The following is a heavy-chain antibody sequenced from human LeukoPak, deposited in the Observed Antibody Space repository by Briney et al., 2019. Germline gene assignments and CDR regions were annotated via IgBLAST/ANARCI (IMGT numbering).Heavy chain of an antibody. CDR3: AREQPPPYYDFWSGYYTYYYGMDV. CDR2: IYYSGST. V-gene: IGHV4-59*01. Sequence: SETLSLTCTVSGGSISSYYWSWIRQPPGKGLEWIGYIYYSGSTNYNPSLKSRVTISVDTSKNQFSLKLSSVTAADTAVYYCAREQPPPYYDFWSGYYTYYYGMDVWGQGTTVTVSS. J-gene: IGHJ6*02. CDR1: GGSISSYY. D-gene: IGHD3-3*01.